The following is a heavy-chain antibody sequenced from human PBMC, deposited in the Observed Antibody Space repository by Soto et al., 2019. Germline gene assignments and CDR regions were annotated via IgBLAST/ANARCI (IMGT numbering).Heavy chain of an antibody. CDR3: ARDALYYYDSSGPDEEGTHDY. CDR2: IIPIFGTA. D-gene: IGHD3-22*01. V-gene: IGHV1-69*06. CDR1: GGTFSSYA. J-gene: IGHJ4*02. Sequence: QVQLVQSGAEVKKPGSSVKVSCKASGGTFSSYAISWVRQAPGQGLEWMGGIIPIFGTANYAQKFQGRVTITADKSTSTAYMELSSLRSEDTAVYYCARDALYYYDSSGPDEEGTHDYWGQGTLVTVSS.